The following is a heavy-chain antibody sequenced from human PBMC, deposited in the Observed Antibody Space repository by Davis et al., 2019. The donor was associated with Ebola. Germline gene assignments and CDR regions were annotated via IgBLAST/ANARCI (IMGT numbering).Heavy chain of an antibody. V-gene: IGHV3-33*05. Sequence: GESLKISCAASGFPFSSYGIHWVRQAPGKGLEWVATISSDGINEYYADSVKGRFTISRDNSKNTLYLQMNSLRAEDTAVYYCARGGQWLGTLYGMDVWGQGTTVTVSS. CDR3: ARGGQWLGTLYGMDV. CDR1: GFPFSSYG. J-gene: IGHJ6*02. D-gene: IGHD6-19*01. CDR2: ISSDGINE.